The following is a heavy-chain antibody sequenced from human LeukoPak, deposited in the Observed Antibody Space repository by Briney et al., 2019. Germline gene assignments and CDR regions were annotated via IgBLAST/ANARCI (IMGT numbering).Heavy chain of an antibody. CDR1: GFTFSSYS. J-gene: IGHJ4*02. D-gene: IGHD3-10*01. Sequence: GGSLRLSCAASGFTFSSYSMNWVRQAPGKGLEWVSSISGSSSYIYYADSVKGRFTISRDNAKNSLYLQMNSLRAEDTAVYYCARGPRGSHYFDYWGQGTLVTVSS. V-gene: IGHV3-21*01. CDR3: ARGPRGSHYFDY. CDR2: ISGSSSYI.